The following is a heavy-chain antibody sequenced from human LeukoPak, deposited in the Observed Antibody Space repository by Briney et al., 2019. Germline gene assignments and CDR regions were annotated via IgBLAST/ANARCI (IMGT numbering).Heavy chain of an antibody. Sequence: PSETLSLTCTVSGASITSSSYCWGWIRQPPGKGLKWIGTFYYSGSTYYNPSLKSRVTISEDTSKNQFSLKLSSVTAADTAVYYCARTTKDYDILTGYMPGSFDIWGQGTMVTVSS. D-gene: IGHD3-9*01. CDR3: ARTTKDYDILTGYMPGSFDI. CDR1: GASITSSSYC. J-gene: IGHJ3*02. CDR2: FYYSGST. V-gene: IGHV4-39*01.